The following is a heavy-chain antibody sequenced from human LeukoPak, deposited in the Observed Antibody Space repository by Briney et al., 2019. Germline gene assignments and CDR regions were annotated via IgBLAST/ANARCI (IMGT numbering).Heavy chain of an antibody. V-gene: IGHV5-51*01. CDR1: GYIFTSYW. CDR2: IYPGDPDT. D-gene: IGHD4-23*01. J-gene: IGHJ6*02. Sequence: GESLKISCKGSGYIFTSYWIGWIRQMPGKGLEWMGIIYPGDPDTKYSPSFQGQVTISADKSISTAYLQWSGLKASDTAMYYCAKSSSTGVFYVMDVWGQGTTVTVSS. CDR3: AKSSSTGVFYVMDV.